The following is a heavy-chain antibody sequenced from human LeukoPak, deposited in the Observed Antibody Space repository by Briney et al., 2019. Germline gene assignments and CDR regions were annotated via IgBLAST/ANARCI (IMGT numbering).Heavy chain of an antibody. D-gene: IGHD1-26*01. CDR3: ARHEDVGSTIVAFDM. J-gene: IGHJ3*02. V-gene: IGHV5-51*01. CDR1: GYSFTNYW. CDR2: IYPGDSDT. Sequence: GESLKISCKGSGYSFTNYWIGWVRQMPGKGLEWMGIIYPGDSDTRYSPSFQGQVTISADKSVSTAYLQWSSLKASDTAMYYCARHEDVGSTIVAFDMWGQGTMVTVSS.